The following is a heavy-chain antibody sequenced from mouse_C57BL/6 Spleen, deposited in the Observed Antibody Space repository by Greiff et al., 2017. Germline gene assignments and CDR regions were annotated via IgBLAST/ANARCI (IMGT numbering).Heavy chain of an antibody. CDR3: TRGYYYGSSYRYAMDY. V-gene: IGHV5-9-1*02. Sequence: EVQLQESGEGLVKPGGSLKLSCAASGFTFSSYAMSWVRQTPEKRLEWVAYISSGGDYIYYADTVKGRFTISRDNARNTLYLQMSSLKSEDTARYYCTRGYYYGSSYRYAMDYWGQGTSVTVSS. CDR2: ISSGGDYI. CDR1: GFTFSSYA. D-gene: IGHD1-1*01. J-gene: IGHJ4*01.